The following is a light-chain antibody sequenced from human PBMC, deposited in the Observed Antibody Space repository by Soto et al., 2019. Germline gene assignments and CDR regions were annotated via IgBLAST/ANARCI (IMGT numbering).Light chain of an antibody. CDR2: GAS. CDR1: QSVSSTF. Sequence: EIVLTQSPDTLSLSPGERATLSCRASQSVSSTFLAWYQQKPGQAPRLLISGASSRATGIPDRFSGSGSETEFTLTISRLEPEDFAFYYCQQDHDTGTFGQGTKV. CDR3: QQDHDTGT. V-gene: IGKV3-20*01. J-gene: IGKJ1*01.